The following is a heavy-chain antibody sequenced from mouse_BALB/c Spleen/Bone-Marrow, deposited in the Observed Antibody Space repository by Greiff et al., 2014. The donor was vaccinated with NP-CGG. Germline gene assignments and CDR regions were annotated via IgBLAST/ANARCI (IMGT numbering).Heavy chain of an antibody. CDR2: INPDSSTI. D-gene: IGHD2-2*01. J-gene: IGHJ4*01. V-gene: IGHV4-1*02. CDR1: GFDFSRYW. Sequence: EVQLQQSGGGLVQPGGSLKLSCAASGFDFSRYWMSWVRQALGKGLEWIGEINPDSSTINYTPSLKDKFIISRDNAKSTLYLQMSKVRSEDTALYYCARPNGSPYAMDYWGQGTSVTVSS. CDR3: ARPNGSPYAMDY.